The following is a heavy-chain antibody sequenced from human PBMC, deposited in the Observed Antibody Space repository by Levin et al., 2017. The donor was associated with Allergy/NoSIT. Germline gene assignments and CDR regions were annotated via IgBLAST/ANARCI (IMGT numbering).Heavy chain of an antibody. D-gene: IGHD3-22*01. J-gene: IGHJ4*02. V-gene: IGHV3-23*01. CDR3: AKEAERDYYDSSGYYHLKRGFDY. CDR2: ISGSGGST. Sequence: PGGSLRLSCAASGFTFSSYAMSWVRQAPGKGLEWVSAISGSGGSTYYADSVKGRFTISRDNSKNTLYLQMNSLRAEDTAVYYCAKEAERDYYDSSGYYHLKRGFDYWGQGTLVTVSS. CDR1: GFTFSSYA.